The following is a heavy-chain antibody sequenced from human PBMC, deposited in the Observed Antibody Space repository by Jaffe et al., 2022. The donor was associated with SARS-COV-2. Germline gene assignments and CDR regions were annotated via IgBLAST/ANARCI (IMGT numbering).Heavy chain of an antibody. CDR2: ISAYNGNT. Sequence: QVQLVQSGAEVKKPGASVKVSCKASGYTFTSYGISWVRQAPGQGLEWMGWISAYNGNTNYAQKLQGRVTMTTDTSTSTAYMELRSLRSDDTAVYYCARTAAANYYYYYGMDVWGQGTTVTVSS. V-gene: IGHV1-18*01. J-gene: IGHJ6*02. CDR3: ARTAAANYYYYYGMDV. D-gene: IGHD6-13*01. CDR1: GYTFTSYG.